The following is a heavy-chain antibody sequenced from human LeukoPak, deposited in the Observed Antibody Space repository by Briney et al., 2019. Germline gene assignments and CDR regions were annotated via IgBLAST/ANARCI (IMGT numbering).Heavy chain of an antibody. V-gene: IGHV3-48*01. CDR2: ITNSGNSK. Sequence: GGSLRLSCAASEFTFSSYSMNWVRQAPGKGLEWVSYITNSGNSKSYADSVKGRFTISRDNTKNSLYLQMNGLRAEDTAVYYCARETLGWQPSWLDPWGQGTLVVVSS. D-gene: IGHD2-15*01. CDR3: ARETLGWQPSWLDP. CDR1: EFTFSSYS. J-gene: IGHJ5*02.